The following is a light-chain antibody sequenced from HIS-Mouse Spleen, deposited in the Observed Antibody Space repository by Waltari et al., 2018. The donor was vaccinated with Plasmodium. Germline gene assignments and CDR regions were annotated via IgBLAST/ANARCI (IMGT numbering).Light chain of an antibody. CDR3: SSYTSSSTLPYV. J-gene: IGLJ1*01. Sequence: QSALTQPASVSGSPGQSITISCTGTSSDVGGYNYVSWYQQHPGKAPKLLIYDVSNRSAGVSIRFSGSKAGNTASLTISGLQAEDEADYYCSSYTSSSTLPYVFGTGTKVTVL. V-gene: IGLV2-14*03. CDR2: DVS. CDR1: SSDVGGYNY.